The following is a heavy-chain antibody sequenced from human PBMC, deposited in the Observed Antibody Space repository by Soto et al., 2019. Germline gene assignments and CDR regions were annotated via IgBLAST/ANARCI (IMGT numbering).Heavy chain of an antibody. V-gene: IGHV1-3*01. CDR2: IHAGNGNT. CDR1: GYTFTTYA. Sequence: ASVKVSCKASGYTFTTYAIQWVRQAPGQRLEWMGWIHAGNGNTKYSQMFQGRVTITRDTSASIAYMELSSLRSEDTAVYYCARVIGGLYYFDYWGQGTLVTVSS. J-gene: IGHJ4*02. D-gene: IGHD3-16*01. CDR3: ARVIGGLYYFDY.